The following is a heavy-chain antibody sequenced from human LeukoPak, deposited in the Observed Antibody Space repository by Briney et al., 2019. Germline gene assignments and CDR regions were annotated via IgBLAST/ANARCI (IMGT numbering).Heavy chain of an antibody. V-gene: IGHV3-13*01. J-gene: IGHJ4*02. CDR1: GFTFSSYD. Sequence: GGSLRLSFAASGFTFSSYDMHWVRQATGKGLEWVSAIGTAGDTYYPGSVKGRFTISRENAKNSLYLQMNSLRAEDTAVYYCARARTTVTAYYFDYWGQGTLVTVSS. D-gene: IGHD4-11*01. CDR3: ARARTTVTAYYFDY. CDR2: IGTAGDT.